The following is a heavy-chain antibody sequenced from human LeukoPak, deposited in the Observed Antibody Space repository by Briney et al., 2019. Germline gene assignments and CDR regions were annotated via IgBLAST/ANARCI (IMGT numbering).Heavy chain of an antibody. CDR1: GFTFSSYW. J-gene: IGHJ5*02. D-gene: IGHD3-22*01. CDR2: IKQDGSEK. CDR3: ARGGRGASSGYYP. Sequence: GGSLRLSCAASGFTFSSYWMSWVRQAPGKGLEWVANIKQDGSEKYYVDSVKGRFTISRDNAKNSLYLQMNSLRAEDTAVYYCARGGRGASSGYYPWGQGTLVTVSS. V-gene: IGHV3-7*01.